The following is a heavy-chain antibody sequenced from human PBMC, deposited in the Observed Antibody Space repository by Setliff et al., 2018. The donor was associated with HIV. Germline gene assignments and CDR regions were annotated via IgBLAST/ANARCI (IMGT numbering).Heavy chain of an antibody. D-gene: IGHD2-21*01. CDR3: ARHKVAMSMLVVQDPGPFDN. CDR1: GSSFANHW. Sequence: GESLKISCRAFGSSFANHWIAWVRQMPGKGPEWVGFIYTGDSGTQYNPAFQGRVTISADKSIKTVYLQWTSLQRSDTAMYYCARHKVAMSMLVVQDPGPFDNWGQGTMVTVSS. V-gene: IGHV5-51*01. J-gene: IGHJ3*02. CDR2: IYTGDSGT.